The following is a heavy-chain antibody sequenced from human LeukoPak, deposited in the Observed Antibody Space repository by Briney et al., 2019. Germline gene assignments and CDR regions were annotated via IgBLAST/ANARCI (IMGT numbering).Heavy chain of an antibody. D-gene: IGHD3-16*01. J-gene: IGHJ6*03. Sequence: PSETLSLTCAVYGASFSDHDWRWIRQPPGKGLEWVGEVSDTGSANYNPFLKSRVTISIDTSKTQFSLKLAAVNAADTALYYCARVTRGFGGEVLMGYYSYMDVWGKGTAVTVSS. CDR2: VSDTGSA. CDR3: ARVTRGFGGEVLMGYYSYMDV. CDR1: GASFSDHD. V-gene: IGHV4-34*01.